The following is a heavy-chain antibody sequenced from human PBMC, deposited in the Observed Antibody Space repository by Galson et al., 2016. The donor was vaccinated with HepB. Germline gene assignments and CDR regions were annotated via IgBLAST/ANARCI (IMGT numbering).Heavy chain of an antibody. D-gene: IGHD6-13*01. CDR1: GFTFSSYA. V-gene: IGHV3-30*04. CDR2: ISYDERNK. J-gene: IGHJ6*02. Sequence: SLRLSCAASGFTFSSYAMHWVRQVPGKGLEWVALISYDERNKYYVDSVKGRFTISRDNSKNTLFLQMNSLTTEDTAVYYCARDKGYSTSSSWDYNYGMDVWGQGTTVTVSS. CDR3: ARDKGYSTSSSWDYNYGMDV.